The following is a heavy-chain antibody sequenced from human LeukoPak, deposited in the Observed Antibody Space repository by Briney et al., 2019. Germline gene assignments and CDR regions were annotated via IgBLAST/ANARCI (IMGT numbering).Heavy chain of an antibody. CDR3: AKVLMVAGTFDY. Sequence: TGGSLRLSCAASGFTFSSYAMSWVRQAPGKGLEWVSAISGSGGSTYYADSVKGRFTISRDNSKNTLYLQMNSLRAEDTAVYYCAKVLMVAGTFDYWGQGTLVTVSS. V-gene: IGHV3-23*01. CDR1: GFTFSSYA. D-gene: IGHD6-19*01. J-gene: IGHJ4*02. CDR2: ISGSGGST.